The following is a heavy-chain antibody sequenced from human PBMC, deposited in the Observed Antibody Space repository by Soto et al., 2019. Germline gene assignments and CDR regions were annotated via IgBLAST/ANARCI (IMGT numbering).Heavy chain of an antibody. V-gene: IGHV3-30-3*01. CDR1: GXTVSSYA. Sequence: GSLRLACAASGXTVSSYAMDWVRQAPGKGLELVAVISYDGSNKYYADSVKGRFNISRDNYKNTLYLQMNSLRAEDTAVYYFARALVPAAIVSADYYYYYGMDVWGQGTTGTVSS. J-gene: IGHJ6*02. CDR2: ISYDGSNK. D-gene: IGHD2-2*01. CDR3: ARALVPAAIVSADYYYYYGMDV.